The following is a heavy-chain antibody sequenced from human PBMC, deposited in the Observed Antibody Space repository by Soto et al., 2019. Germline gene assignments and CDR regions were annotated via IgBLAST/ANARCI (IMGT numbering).Heavy chain of an antibody. J-gene: IGHJ4*02. Sequence: ASVKVSCKASGGTFSSYIISWVRQAPGQGLEWMGRIIPILGIANYAQKFQGRVTITADKSTSTAYMELSSLRSEDTAVYYCAREDYDFWSGPWDETKTDYFDYWGQGTLVTVSS. CDR3: AREDYDFWSGPWDETKTDYFDY. CDR1: GGTFSSYI. V-gene: IGHV1-69*04. CDR2: IIPILGIA. D-gene: IGHD3-3*01.